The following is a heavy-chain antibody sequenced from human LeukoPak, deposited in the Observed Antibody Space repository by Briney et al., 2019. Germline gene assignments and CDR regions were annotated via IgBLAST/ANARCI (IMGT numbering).Heavy chain of an antibody. CDR1: GGSISSYY. J-gene: IGHJ4*02. CDR2: IYYSGST. CDR3: ASGSIAVAGMGFDY. V-gene: IGHV4-59*01. Sequence: PSETLSLTCTVSGGSISSYYWSWIRQPPGKGLEWIGYIYYSGSTNYNPSLKSRVTISVDTSKNQFSLKLSSVTAADTAVYYCASGSIAVAGMGFDYWGQGTLVAVSS. D-gene: IGHD6-19*01.